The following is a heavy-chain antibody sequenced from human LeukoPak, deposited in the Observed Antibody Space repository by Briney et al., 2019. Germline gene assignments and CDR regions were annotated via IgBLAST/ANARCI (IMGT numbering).Heavy chain of an antibody. CDR3: ARGYSGSYYAFDI. V-gene: IGHV3-23*01. J-gene: IGHJ3*02. CDR2: ISGSGGST. D-gene: IGHD1-26*01. Sequence: GGSLRLSCAASGFTFSSYAMSWVRQAPGKGLEWVSAISGSGGSTYYADSVKGRFTISRDNSKNTLYLQMNSLRAEDTAVYYCARGYSGSYYAFDIWGQGTMVTVSS. CDR1: GFTFSSYA.